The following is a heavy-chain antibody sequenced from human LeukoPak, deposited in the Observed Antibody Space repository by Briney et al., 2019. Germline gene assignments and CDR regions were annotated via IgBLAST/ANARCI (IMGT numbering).Heavy chain of an antibody. CDR1: GGSISSYY. D-gene: IGHD5-12*01. V-gene: IGHV4-59*01. Sequence: PSETLSLTCTVSGGSISSYYWNWIRQPPGKGLEWIGYISYSGTTNYNPSLKSRVTISVDTSKKQFSLKLTSATAADTAVYYCARGDDYESTLFDYWGQGTLVTVSS. J-gene: IGHJ4*02. CDR2: ISYSGTT. CDR3: ARGDDYESTLFDY.